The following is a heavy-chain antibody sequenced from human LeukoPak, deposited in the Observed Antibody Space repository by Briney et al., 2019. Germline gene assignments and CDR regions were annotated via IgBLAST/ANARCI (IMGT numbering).Heavy chain of an antibody. CDR2: ISYDGTNK. CDR1: GFNFTKYG. Sequence: PGGSLRLSCSASGFNFTKYGMHWVRQAPGKGLEWVAVISYDGTNKNYADSVKGRFTISRDASKNTLYLHMNSLTTEDTAVYYCAKERVVVVVSSFDFFYGMDVWGQGTTVTVSS. J-gene: IGHJ6*02. V-gene: IGHV3-30*18. D-gene: IGHD2-15*01. CDR3: AKERVVVVVSSFDFFYGMDV.